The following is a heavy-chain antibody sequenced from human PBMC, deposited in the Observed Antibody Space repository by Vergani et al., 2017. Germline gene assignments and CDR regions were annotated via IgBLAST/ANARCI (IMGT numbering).Heavy chain of an antibody. CDR1: GFTFSSFG. CDR2: IHYDGSHE. V-gene: IGHV3-30*02. CDR3: AKEFWGSSGWYRGPFDY. D-gene: IGHD6-19*01. Sequence: QVQLVESGGGVVQPGGSLRLSCIASGFTFSSFGFHWVRQAPGKGLEWVAFIHYDGSHEYYIDSVKGRFTISRDNSKNTLILQMNSLRAEDTAVYYCAKEFWGSSGWYRGPFDYWGQGTLVTVSS. J-gene: IGHJ4*02.